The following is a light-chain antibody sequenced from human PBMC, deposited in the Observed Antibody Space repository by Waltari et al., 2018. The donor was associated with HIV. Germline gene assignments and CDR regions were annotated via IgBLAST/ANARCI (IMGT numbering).Light chain of an antibody. V-gene: IGLV4-69*01. CDR2: LNSDGSH. CDR3: QTWGTGIVV. Sequence: DSASLGASVKLTCTLSSGHSSYVIAWHQQQPKKGPRYLMKLNSDGSHFKGDGIPDRFSGSSSGAERYLTISSLQSEDEADYYCQTWGTGIVVFGGGTKLTVL. J-gene: IGLJ2*01. CDR1: SGHSSYV.